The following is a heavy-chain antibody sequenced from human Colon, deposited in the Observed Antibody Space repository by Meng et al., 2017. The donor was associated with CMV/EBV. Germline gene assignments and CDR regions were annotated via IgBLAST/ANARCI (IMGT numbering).Heavy chain of an antibody. CDR3: ARASAWREDYFDY. CDR1: GGSSSPYC. Sequence: QGQLQGSGPGLVQASEPPSPTGTASGGSSSPYCWSWIRPSAAKGLEWTGRIYTSGSTNYNPSLESRVTMSVDTSKNQFSLRVTSVTAADTAVYYCARASAWREDYFDYWGQGTLVTVSS. CDR2: IYTSGST. J-gene: IGHJ4*02. V-gene: IGHV4-4*07. D-gene: IGHD1-26*01.